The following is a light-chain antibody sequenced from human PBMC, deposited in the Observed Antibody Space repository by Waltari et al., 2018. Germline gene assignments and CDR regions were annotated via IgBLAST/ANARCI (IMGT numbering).Light chain of an antibody. J-gene: IGKJ4*01. CDR1: QSLVHSDGNTY. CDR2: KVS. CDR3: MQGTHWPLT. V-gene: IGKV2-30*02. Sequence: DVVMTQSPLSLPVTLGQPDSISCKSSQSLVHSDGNTYLAWFQQRSGQSPRRLIYKVSNREAGVPDRFSASGSGTDFTLKISRVEAEDVGVYYCMQGTHWPLTFGGGTKVEIK.